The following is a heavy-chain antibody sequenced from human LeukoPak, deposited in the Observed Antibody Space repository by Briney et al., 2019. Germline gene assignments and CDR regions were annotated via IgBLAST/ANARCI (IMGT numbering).Heavy chain of an antibody. Sequence: PGGSLRLSCAISGFTFSGCELTWVRQAPGKGLEWVSGISFDSGTRNYADSVKGRCTISRDNAENTLYPQVNSLRAEDTAVYYCARDGFNYDSRNNDGFDIWGQGAMVAVSS. V-gene: IGHV3-23*01. D-gene: IGHD4-11*01. CDR3: ARDGFNYDSRNNDGFDI. CDR1: GFTFSGCE. J-gene: IGHJ3*02. CDR2: ISFDSGTR.